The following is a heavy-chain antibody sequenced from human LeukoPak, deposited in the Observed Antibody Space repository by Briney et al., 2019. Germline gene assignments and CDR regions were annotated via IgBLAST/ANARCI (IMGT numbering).Heavy chain of an antibody. CDR1: GGSISSYY. V-gene: IGHV4-4*07. CDR2: IYSTGST. J-gene: IGHJ4*02. CDR3: ARLYGVYCLAKGCYFDY. Sequence: SETLSLTCTVSGGSISSYYWSWIRQPAGKGLEWIGRIYSTGSTNYNPSLKSRVTISVDTSKNQFSLKLSSVTAADTAVYYCARLYGVYCLAKGCYFDYWGQGTLVTVSS. D-gene: IGHD2-8*01.